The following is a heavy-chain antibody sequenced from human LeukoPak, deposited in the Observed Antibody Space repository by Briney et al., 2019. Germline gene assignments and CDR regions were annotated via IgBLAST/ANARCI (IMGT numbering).Heavy chain of an antibody. CDR3: ARSLSTAGIDY. CDR1: GYSITTGRY. V-gene: IGHV4-38-2*01. J-gene: IGHJ4*02. CDR2: IYQSGST. Sequence: SETLSLTCAVSGYSITTGRYWGWIRLPPGKGLEWIGSIYQSGSTCYNPSLKSRVTISVDTSKNQFSLKLRSVTAADTAVYYCARSLSTAGIDYWGQGTLVTVS. D-gene: IGHD2-2*01.